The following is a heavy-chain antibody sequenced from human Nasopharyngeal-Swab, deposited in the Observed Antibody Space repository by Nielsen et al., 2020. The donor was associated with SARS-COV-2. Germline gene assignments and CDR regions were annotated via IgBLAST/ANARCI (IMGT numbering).Heavy chain of an antibody. J-gene: IGHJ4*02. Sequence: SVKVSCKASGGTFSSYAISWVRQPPGQGLEWMGGIIPIFGTANYAQKFHGRATITADESTSTAYMELSSLRSEGTAVYYCARVPHSSGWDFDYWGQGTLVTVSS. CDR2: IIPIFGTA. CDR1: GGTFSSYA. CDR3: ARVPHSSGWDFDY. V-gene: IGHV1-69*13. D-gene: IGHD6-19*01.